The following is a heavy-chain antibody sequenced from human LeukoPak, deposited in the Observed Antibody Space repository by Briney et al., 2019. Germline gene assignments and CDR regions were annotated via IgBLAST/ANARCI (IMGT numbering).Heavy chain of an antibody. D-gene: IGHD1-26*01. CDR1: GGTFSNDS. J-gene: IGHJ4*02. V-gene: IGHV1-69*13. Sequence: SVKVSCKVSGGTFSNDSITWVRQAPGQGLEWVGGITPIFDTPNYAPKLQGRLTINADGSTSTVYMELRGLRSEDTAVYFCARGPPPLYSGSYRPLDHWGQGTLVTVSS. CDR3: ARGPPPLYSGSYRPLDH. CDR2: ITPIFDTP.